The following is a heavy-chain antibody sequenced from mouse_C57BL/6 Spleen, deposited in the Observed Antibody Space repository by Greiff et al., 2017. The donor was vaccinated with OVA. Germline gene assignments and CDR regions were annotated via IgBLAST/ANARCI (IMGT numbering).Heavy chain of an antibody. J-gene: IGHJ2*01. D-gene: IGHD2-3*01. Sequence: QVHVKQPGAELVKPGASVKVSCKASGYTFTSYWMHWVKQRPGQGLEWIGRIHPSDSDTNYNQKFKGKATLTVDKSSSTAYMQLSSLTSEDSAVYYCAITEIYDGYPYYFDYWGQGTTLTVSS. CDR1: GYTFTSYW. CDR3: AITEIYDGYPYYFDY. CDR2: IHPSDSDT. V-gene: IGHV1-74*01.